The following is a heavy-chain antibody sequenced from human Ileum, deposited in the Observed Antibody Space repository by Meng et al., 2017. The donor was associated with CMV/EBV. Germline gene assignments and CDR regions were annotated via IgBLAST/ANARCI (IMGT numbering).Heavy chain of an antibody. V-gene: IGHV3-21*01. J-gene: IGHJ3*02. Sequence: GESLKISCAASGFTFSSYSMNWVRQAPGKGLEWVSSISSSSYYIYYADSVKGRFTISRDNAKNSLYLQMNSLRAEDTAVYYCARDTHGYCSSTSCSDAFDIWGQGTMVTVSS. D-gene: IGHD2-2*03. CDR2: ISSSSYYI. CDR1: GFTFSSYS. CDR3: ARDTHGYCSSTSCSDAFDI.